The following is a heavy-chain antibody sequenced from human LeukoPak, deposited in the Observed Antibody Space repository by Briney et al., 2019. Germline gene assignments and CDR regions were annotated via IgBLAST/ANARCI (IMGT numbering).Heavy chain of an antibody. CDR1: GFTFSSYW. V-gene: IGHV3-7*03. D-gene: IGHD6-19*01. J-gene: IGHJ4*02. CDR3: ARGPAIAVAGLDYYFDY. CDR2: IKQDGSEK. Sequence: GGSLRLSCAASGFTFSSYWMSWVRQAPGKGLEWVANIKQDGSEKYYVDSVKGRFTISRDNAKNSLYLQMNSLRAEDTVVYYCARGPAIAVAGLDYYFDYWGQGTLVTASS.